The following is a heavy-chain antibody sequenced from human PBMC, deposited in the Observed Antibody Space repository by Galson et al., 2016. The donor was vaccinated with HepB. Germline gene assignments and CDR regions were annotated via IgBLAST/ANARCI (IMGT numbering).Heavy chain of an antibody. J-gene: IGHJ4*02. V-gene: IGHV3-64*01. CDR2: ISDNGGRT. CDR1: GFTFSSHA. D-gene: IGHD1-26*01. CDR3: ARGRGGATQRYFDY. Sequence: SLRLSCAASGFTFSSHAMHWVRQAPGEGLECVSTISDNGGRTYYANSVKGRFTISRDNSKNTLYLQMGSLRADDMAVYYCARGRGGATQRYFDYWGQGTLVTVSS.